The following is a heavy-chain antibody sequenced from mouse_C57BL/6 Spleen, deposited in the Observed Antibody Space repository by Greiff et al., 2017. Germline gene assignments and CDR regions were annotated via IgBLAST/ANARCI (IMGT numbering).Heavy chain of an antibody. V-gene: IGHV1-53*01. CDR3: ERGGFGQDIFRGYFDV. J-gene: IGHJ1*03. Sequence: VQLQQPGTELVKPGASVKLSCKASGYTFTSYWMHWVKQRPGQGLEWIGNINPSNGGTNYNEKFKSKATLTVDKSSSTAYMQLSSLTSEDSAVYYGERGGFGQDIFRGYFDVWGTGTTVTVSS. CDR2: INPSNGGT. CDR1: GYTFTSYW. D-gene: IGHD3-1*01.